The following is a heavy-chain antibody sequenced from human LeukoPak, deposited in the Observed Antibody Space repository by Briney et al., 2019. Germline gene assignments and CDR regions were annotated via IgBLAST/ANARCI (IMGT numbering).Heavy chain of an antibody. Sequence: PSETLSLTCTVSGGSISSYYWSWIRQPPGKGLEWIAYISDIGSINYNPSLKSRVTISLDTSKNQFSLKLSSVTAADTAVYYCARGSDGSGYYRSRPFDYWGQGTLVTVSS. CDR3: ARGSDGSGYYRSRPFDY. CDR1: GGSISSYY. V-gene: IGHV4-59*08. D-gene: IGHD3-22*01. J-gene: IGHJ4*02. CDR2: ISDIGSI.